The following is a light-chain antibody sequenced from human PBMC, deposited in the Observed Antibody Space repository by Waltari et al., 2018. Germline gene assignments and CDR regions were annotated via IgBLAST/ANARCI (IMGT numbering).Light chain of an antibody. V-gene: IGLV3-21*01. CDR3: QVWVSGGDHPL. Sequence: SYVVTQPPSVSVAPGKTARITCGGINIGSKTVHWYLQRPDQAPLLVIYYDSNRPSGIPERFSGSNAGNTATLTISGVEAGDEADDYCQVWVSGGDHPLFGGGTKLTVL. CDR2: YDS. CDR1: NIGSKT. J-gene: IGLJ3*02.